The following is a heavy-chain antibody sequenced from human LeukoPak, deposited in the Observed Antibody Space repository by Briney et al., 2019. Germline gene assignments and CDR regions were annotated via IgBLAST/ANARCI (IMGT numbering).Heavy chain of an antibody. J-gene: IGHJ4*02. D-gene: IGHD5-12*01. CDR2: INRDGSER. CDR3: ARDSDSGYDEFIDY. CDR1: GFTFSNYW. V-gene: IGHV3-7*03. Sequence: GGSLRLSCAASGFTFSNYWMTWVRQAPGKGLEWVANINRDGSERYYVDSVKGRFTISRDDAKSSLYLQMNSLRAEDTAVYYCARDSDSGYDEFIDYWGQGTLVTVSS.